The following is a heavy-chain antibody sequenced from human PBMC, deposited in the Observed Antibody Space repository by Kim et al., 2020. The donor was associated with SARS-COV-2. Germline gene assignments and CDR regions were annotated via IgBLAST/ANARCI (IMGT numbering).Heavy chain of an antibody. CDR2: MNPNSGNT. CDR3: ASFTYYYDSSGYYYSPYYYYGMDV. CDR1: GYTFTSYD. Sequence: ASVKVSCKASGYTFTSYDINWVRQATGQGLEWMGWMNPNSGNTGYAQKFQGRVTMTRNTSISTAYMELSSLRSEDTAVYYCASFTYYYDSSGYYYSPYYYYGMDVWGQGTTVTVSS. J-gene: IGHJ6*02. V-gene: IGHV1-8*01. D-gene: IGHD3-22*01.